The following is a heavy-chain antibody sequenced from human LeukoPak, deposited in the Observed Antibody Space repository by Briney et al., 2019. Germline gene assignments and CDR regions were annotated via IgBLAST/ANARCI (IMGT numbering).Heavy chain of an antibody. D-gene: IGHD6-13*01. J-gene: IGHJ4*02. CDR1: GGSISSSSYY. CDR2: IYYSGST. Sequence: NTSETLPLTCTVSGGSISSSSYYWGWIRQPPGKGLEWIGSIYYSGSTYYNPSLKSRVTISVDTSKNQFSLKLSSVTAADTAVYYCARDWASSSWYDIYWGQGTLVTVSS. CDR3: ARDWASSSWYDIY. V-gene: IGHV4-39*07.